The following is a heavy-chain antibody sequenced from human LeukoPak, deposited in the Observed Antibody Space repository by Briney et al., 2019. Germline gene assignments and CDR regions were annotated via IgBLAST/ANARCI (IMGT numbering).Heavy chain of an antibody. CDR2: IRYDGSNK. CDR1: GFTFSTYG. CDR3: AKGVGGYCSSASCYTGPFDY. D-gene: IGHD2-2*02. Sequence: GGSLRLSCAASGFTFSTYGMHWVRQAPGKGLEWVTFIRYDGSNKYYADSVKGRFTISRDNSKNTLYLQMNSLRAEDTAVYYCAKGVGGYCSSASCYTGPFDYWGQGTLVTVSP. V-gene: IGHV3-30*02. J-gene: IGHJ4*02.